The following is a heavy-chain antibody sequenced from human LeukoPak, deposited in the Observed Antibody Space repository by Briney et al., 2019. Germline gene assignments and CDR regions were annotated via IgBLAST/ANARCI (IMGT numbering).Heavy chain of an antibody. CDR3: ARDCSSTSCYSYYGMDV. CDR1: GGSIRSSYYY. V-gene: IGHV4-39*07. CDR2: IYDSGST. D-gene: IGHD2-2*01. J-gene: IGHJ6*02. Sequence: SETLSLTCTVSGGSIRSSYYYWGWIRQPPGKGLEWIGSIYDSGSTYYNPSLKSRVTISVDTSKSQFSLKLSSVTAADTAVYYCARDCSSTSCYSYYGMDVWGQGTPVTVSS.